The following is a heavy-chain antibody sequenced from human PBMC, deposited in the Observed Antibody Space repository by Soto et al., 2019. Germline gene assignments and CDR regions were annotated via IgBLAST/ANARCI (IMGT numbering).Heavy chain of an antibody. CDR2: IYYSGST. D-gene: IGHD6-13*01. CDR1: GGSVSTGVHY. J-gene: IGHJ2*01. CDR3: ARGYYTSWYWFDR. V-gene: IGHV4-61*08. Sequence: QVQLQESGPGLVKPSETLSLTCTVSVSGGSVSTGVHYWSWIRQPPGKGLEWIGYIYYSGSTNYNPSLKSRVTISVDTSKNQFSLKLTSVTAAGTAVYYCARGYYTSWYWFDRWGRGTLVTVSS.